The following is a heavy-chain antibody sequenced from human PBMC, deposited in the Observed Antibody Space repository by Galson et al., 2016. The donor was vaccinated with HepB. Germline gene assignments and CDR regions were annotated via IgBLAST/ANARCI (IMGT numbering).Heavy chain of an antibody. CDR3: ARDQWASGMDV. J-gene: IGHJ6*02. D-gene: IGHD1-26*01. V-gene: IGHV3-30-3*01. CDR1: GFTFSTYA. CDR2: ISHDGSNK. Sequence: SLRLSCAVSGFTFSTYAMHWVRQPPGKGLEWVAVISHDGSNKFYADSVKGRFTISRDSSKNTLFLQMNSLRAEDTAIFYCARDQWASGMDVWGQGTTVTVS.